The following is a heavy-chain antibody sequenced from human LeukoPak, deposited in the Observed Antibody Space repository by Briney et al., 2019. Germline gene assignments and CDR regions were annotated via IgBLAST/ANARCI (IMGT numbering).Heavy chain of an antibody. Sequence: PSETLSLTCTVSGGSISSGSYYWSWIRQPAGKGLEWIGRIYTSGSTNYNPSLKSRVTISVDKSKAQFSLKLNSVTAADTAVYYCGRNGYYSIDYWGQGTLVTVSS. CDR2: IYTSGST. V-gene: IGHV4-61*02. J-gene: IGHJ4*02. D-gene: IGHD3-22*01. CDR1: GGSISSGSYY. CDR3: GRNGYYSIDY.